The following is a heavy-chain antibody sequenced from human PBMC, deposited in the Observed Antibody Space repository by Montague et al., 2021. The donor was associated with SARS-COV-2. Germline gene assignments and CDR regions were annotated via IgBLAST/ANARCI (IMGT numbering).Heavy chain of an antibody. Sequence: SLRLSCAASGFTFSSYSMNWVRQAPGKGLEWVSSIRSSSSYKYYADSVKGRFTISRDNAKNSLYLQMNSLRAEDTAVYYCASVSGVDYLYWYFDLWGRGTLVTVSS. CDR1: GFTFSSYS. D-gene: IGHD2-15*01. CDR2: IRSSSSYK. J-gene: IGHJ2*01. CDR3: ASVSGVDYLYWYFDL. V-gene: IGHV3-21*01.